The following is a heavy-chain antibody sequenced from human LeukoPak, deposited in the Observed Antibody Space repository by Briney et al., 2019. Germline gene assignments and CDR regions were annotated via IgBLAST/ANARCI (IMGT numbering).Heavy chain of an antibody. Sequence: PSETLSLTCTVSGGSISSGGYYWSWIRQHPGKGLEWIGYIYYSGSTYYNPSLKSRVTIPVDTSKNQFSLKLSSVTAADTAVYYCAREEALPAAEPYYYYYYMDVWGKGTTVTVSS. J-gene: IGHJ6*03. CDR1: GGSISSGGYY. D-gene: IGHD2-2*01. V-gene: IGHV4-31*03. CDR3: AREEALPAAEPYYYYYYMDV. CDR2: IYYSGST.